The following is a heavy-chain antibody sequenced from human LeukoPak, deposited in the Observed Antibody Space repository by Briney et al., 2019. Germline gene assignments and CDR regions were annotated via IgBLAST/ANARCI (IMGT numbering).Heavy chain of an antibody. V-gene: IGHV4-39*01. D-gene: IGHD3-9*01. CDR2: IYHSGST. J-gene: IGHJ5*02. Sequence: PSETLSLTCTVSGGSISSSSYYWGWIRQPPGKGLEWIGSIYHSGSTYYNPSLKSRVTISVDTSKNQFSLKLSSVTAADTAVYYCARQIDPWAPFGPWGQGTLVTVSS. CDR1: GGSISSSSYY. CDR3: ARQIDPWAPFGP.